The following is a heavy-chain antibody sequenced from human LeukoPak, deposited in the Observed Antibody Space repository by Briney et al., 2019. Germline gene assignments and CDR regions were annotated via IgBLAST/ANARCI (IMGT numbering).Heavy chain of an antibody. D-gene: IGHD3-3*01. Sequence: GGSLRLSCTASGFIFSNYGMHWVRQAPGKGVEWVAVISYDGSSTYYEDSLKGRFTISRDNAKNTLYLQINSLRTEDTATFYCARGSFLNVFGVDNFFGHWGQGVLVTVSS. V-gene: IGHV3-30*03. J-gene: IGHJ5*02. CDR3: ARGSFLNVFGVDNFFGH. CDR2: ISYDGSST. CDR1: GFIFSNYG.